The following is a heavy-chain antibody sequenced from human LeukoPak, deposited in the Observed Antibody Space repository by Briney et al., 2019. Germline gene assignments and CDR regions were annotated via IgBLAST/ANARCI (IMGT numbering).Heavy chain of an antibody. CDR3: ARTPHYLAAAVIMGGDY. V-gene: IGHV3-7*01. CDR1: GFTFSSYW. CDR2: IKQDGSEK. Sequence: PGGSLRLSCAASGFTFSSYWMSWVRQAPGKGLEWVANIKQDGSEKYYVDSVKGRFTISRDNAKNSLYLQMNSLRAEDTAVYYCARTPHYLAAAVIMGGDYWGQGTLVTVSS. D-gene: IGHD6-13*01. J-gene: IGHJ4*02.